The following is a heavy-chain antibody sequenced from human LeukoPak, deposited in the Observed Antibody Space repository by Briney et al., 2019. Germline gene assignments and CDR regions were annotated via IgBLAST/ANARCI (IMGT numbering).Heavy chain of an antibody. J-gene: IGHJ4*02. CDR3: ARAPVTSCRGAYCYPFDY. CDR2: TSSSDAGT. Sequence: AGGSLRLSCAASGFPLSSYAMSWVRQAPGKGLEWVSATSSSDAGTYYADSVRGRFTISRDNSKNTLYLQMNSLRLEDAAVYFCARAPVTSCRGAYCYPFDYWGQGTQVTVSP. CDR1: GFPLSSYA. D-gene: IGHD2-21*01. V-gene: IGHV3-23*01.